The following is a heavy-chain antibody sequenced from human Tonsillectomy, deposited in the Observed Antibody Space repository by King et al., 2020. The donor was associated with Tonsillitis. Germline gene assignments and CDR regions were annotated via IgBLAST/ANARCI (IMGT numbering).Heavy chain of an antibody. CDR3: ARHRAYSSIFDY. Sequence: LQMQESGPGLVKPSETLSLTCTVSDASISSRNYCWGWIRQPPGKGLEWIGNICYSGNTFYNPSLRSRVTIFVDMSNNQFSLKLSSVTAADTALFYCARHRAYSSIFDYWGQGTLVTVSS. V-gene: IGHV4-39*01. CDR2: ICYSGNT. CDR1: DASISSRNYC. J-gene: IGHJ4*02. D-gene: IGHD5-18*01.